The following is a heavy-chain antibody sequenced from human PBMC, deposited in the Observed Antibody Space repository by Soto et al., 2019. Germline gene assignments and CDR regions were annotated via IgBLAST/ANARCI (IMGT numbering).Heavy chain of an antibody. J-gene: IGHJ4*01. Sequence: SGGSLRLSCAVSGFTFSDAWMNWVRQAPGKGLEWVGRIKTKPEGGTTDYAAPVKDRFIISRDDSTNTVYLQMNSLSTEDAAVYYCTTGGLVYARFDYWGQGTLVTVSS. CDR2: IKTKPEGGTT. D-gene: IGHD2-8*01. CDR3: TTGGLVYARFDY. V-gene: IGHV3-15*05. CDR1: GFTFSDAW.